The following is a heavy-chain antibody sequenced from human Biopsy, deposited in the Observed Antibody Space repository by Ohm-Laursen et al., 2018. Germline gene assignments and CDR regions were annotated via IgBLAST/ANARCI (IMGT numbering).Heavy chain of an antibody. CDR1: GFTFSDFY. J-gene: IGHJ4*02. Sequence: GSLRLSCTASGFTFSDFYMSWIRQAPGKGLEWISYISAAGPAMFYADSVRGRFTISRDNANNLLYLQMDSLRAEDTAVYYCARRRPIDYWGQGILVTVSS. CDR2: ISAAGPAM. V-gene: IGHV3-11*01. CDR3: ARRRPIDY.